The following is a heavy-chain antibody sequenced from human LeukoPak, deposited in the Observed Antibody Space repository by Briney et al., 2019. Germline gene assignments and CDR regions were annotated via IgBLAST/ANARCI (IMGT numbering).Heavy chain of an antibody. V-gene: IGHV1-24*01. CDR3: ATEGGVRIGAFDI. Sequence: ASVKVSCKVSGYTLTELSMHWVRQAPGKALEWMGGFDPEDGETIYAQKFQGRVTMTEDTSTDTAYMALSSLRSEDMAVYYCATEGGVRIGAFDIWGQGTMVTVSS. CDR1: GYTLTELS. D-gene: IGHD1-1*01. CDR2: FDPEDGET. J-gene: IGHJ3*02.